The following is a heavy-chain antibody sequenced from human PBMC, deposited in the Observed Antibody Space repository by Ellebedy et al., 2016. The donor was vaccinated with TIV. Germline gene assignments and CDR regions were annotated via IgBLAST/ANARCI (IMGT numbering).Heavy chain of an antibody. CDR3: ARVLYYLGNWFDS. Sequence: GGSLRLXXAASGFTFSSYWMSWVRQAPGKGLEWVANIKQDGSEKYYVDSVKGRFTISRDNAKNSLYLQMNSLRAEDTAVYYCARVLYYLGNWFDSWGQGTLVTVSS. J-gene: IGHJ5*01. D-gene: IGHD2/OR15-2a*01. CDR1: GFTFSSYW. CDR2: IKQDGSEK. V-gene: IGHV3-7*03.